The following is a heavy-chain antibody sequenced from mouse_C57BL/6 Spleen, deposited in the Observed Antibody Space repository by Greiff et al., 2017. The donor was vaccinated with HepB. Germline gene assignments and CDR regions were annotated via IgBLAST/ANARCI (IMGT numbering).Heavy chain of an antibody. CDR3: ARWGPYAMDY. CDR1: GYAFSSYW. J-gene: IGHJ4*01. Sequence: VQLQQSGAELVKPGASVKISCKASGYAFSSYWMNWVKQRPGKGLAWIGQIYPGDGDTNYNGKFKGKATLTADKSSSTAYMQLSSLTSEDFAVYFCARWGPYAMDYWGQGTSVTVSS. CDR2: IYPGDGDT. V-gene: IGHV1-80*01. D-gene: IGHD3-3*01.